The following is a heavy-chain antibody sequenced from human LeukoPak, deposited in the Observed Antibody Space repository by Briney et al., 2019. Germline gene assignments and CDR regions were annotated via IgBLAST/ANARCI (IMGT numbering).Heavy chain of an antibody. J-gene: IGHJ4*02. D-gene: IGHD3-10*01. CDR2: IYHSGST. Sequence: SETLSLTCTVSGYSISSGYYWGWIRQPPGKGLEWIGSIYHSGSTYYNPSLKSRVTISVDTSKNQFSLKLSSVTAADTAVYYCARDLQRDYGSGRYSVWGQGTLVTVSS. V-gene: IGHV4-38-2*02. CDR3: ARDLQRDYGSGRYSV. CDR1: GYSISSGYY.